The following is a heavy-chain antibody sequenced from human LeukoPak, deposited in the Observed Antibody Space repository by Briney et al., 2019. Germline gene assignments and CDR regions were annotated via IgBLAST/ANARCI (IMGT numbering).Heavy chain of an antibody. CDR2: IYYSGST. V-gene: IGHV4-59*01. CDR3: AREELLSEL. Sequence: SETLSLTCTVSGVFITSYYWSWIRQPPGKGLEWIGYIYYSGSTNYNPSLKSRVTMSVDTSKNQFSLKLSSVTAADTAVYYCAREELLSELWGQGTLVTVSS. CDR1: GVFITSYY. D-gene: IGHD1-26*01. J-gene: IGHJ4*02.